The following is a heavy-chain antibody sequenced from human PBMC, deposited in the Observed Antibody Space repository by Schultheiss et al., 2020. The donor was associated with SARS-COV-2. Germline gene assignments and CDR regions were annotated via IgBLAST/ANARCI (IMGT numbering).Heavy chain of an antibody. J-gene: IGHJ4*02. Sequence: GESLKISCAASGFTFDDYGMSWVRQAPGKGLEWVSGINWNGGSTGYADSVKGRFTISRDNSKNSLYLQMNSLRTEDTALYYCAKATESLIAAPFDYWGQGTLVTGSS. CDR3: AKATESLIAAPFDY. CDR2: INWNGGST. D-gene: IGHD6-6*01. V-gene: IGHV3-20*04. CDR1: GFTFDDYG.